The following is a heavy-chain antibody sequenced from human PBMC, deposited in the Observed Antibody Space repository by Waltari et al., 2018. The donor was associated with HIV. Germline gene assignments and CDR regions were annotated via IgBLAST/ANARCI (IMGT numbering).Heavy chain of an antibody. J-gene: IGHJ5*02. V-gene: IGHV3-30*01. Sequence: QVQLVEAGGGVVQPGGALGLPCLASSFTFSDHACHWVRRVPGKGLDWVAVLSYDGTKKYYGDSVKGRFTVSRDNSKNTLYLQMTSLTTDDTAMFYCARSASGNYYQDPADTWGQGTLVSVFS. CDR1: SFTFSDHA. CDR3: ARSASGNYYQDPADT. CDR2: LSYDGTKK. D-gene: IGHD3-10*01.